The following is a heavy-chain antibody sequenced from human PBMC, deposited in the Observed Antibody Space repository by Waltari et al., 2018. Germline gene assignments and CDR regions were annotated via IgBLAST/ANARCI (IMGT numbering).Heavy chain of an antibody. CDR2: INHSGSS. V-gene: IGHV4-34*01. CDR3: ARDVGGYTIFGVVSSRDAFDI. D-gene: IGHD3-3*01. CDR1: GGSFSGYY. Sequence: QVQLQQWGAGLLKPSETLSLTCAVYGGSFSGYYWSWIRQPPGKGLEWIGEINHSGSSNYYPSLKSGVTITVDTSKNQFSLMLSAVTAADTAVYYCARDVGGYTIFGVVSSRDAFDIWGQGTMVTVSS. J-gene: IGHJ3*02.